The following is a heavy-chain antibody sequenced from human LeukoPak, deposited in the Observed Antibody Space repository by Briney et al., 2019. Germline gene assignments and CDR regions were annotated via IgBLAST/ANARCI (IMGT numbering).Heavy chain of an antibody. CDR1: GFTFSDYY. J-gene: IGHJ4*02. Sequence: PGGSLRLSCAASGFTFSDYYMSGIRQAPGKGLEWVSYITSSGSSTGYADSVKGRFTISRDNAKNSLYLQMNSLRAEDTAVYYCATYYYASGRSDWGQGTLVTVSS. D-gene: IGHD3-10*01. V-gene: IGHV3-11*03. CDR3: ATYYYASGRSD. CDR2: ITSSGSST.